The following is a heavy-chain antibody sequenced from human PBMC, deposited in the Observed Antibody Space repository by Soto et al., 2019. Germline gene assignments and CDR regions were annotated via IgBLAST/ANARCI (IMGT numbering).Heavy chain of an antibody. J-gene: IGHJ6*02. CDR1: GGSISTYY. Sequence: SETLSLTCTVSGGSISTYYWSWIRQPPGKGLEWIGYIYYSGSTNYNPSLKSRVTISVDTSKNQFSLKLSSVTAADTAVYYCARGLLGYYYYGMDVWGQGTTVTVSS. V-gene: IGHV4-59*01. CDR3: ARGLLGYYYYGMDV. CDR2: IYYSGST. D-gene: IGHD3-16*01.